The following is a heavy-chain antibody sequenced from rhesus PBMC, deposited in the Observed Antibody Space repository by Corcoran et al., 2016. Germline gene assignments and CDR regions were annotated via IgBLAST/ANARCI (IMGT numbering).Heavy chain of an antibody. D-gene: IGHD6-31*01. CDR1: GGSISSGYYY. CDR2: ITYSGST. CDR3: ARDGSRAGLDY. Sequence: QVQLQESGPGLVKPSETLSLTCAVSGGSISSGYYYWSWIRQPPGKGLEWIGYITYSGSTSYTPSLKSRVTISRDTAKNQVSLKLSSVTAADTAVYYCARDGSRAGLDYWGQGVLVTVSS. V-gene: IGHV4-122*02. J-gene: IGHJ4*01.